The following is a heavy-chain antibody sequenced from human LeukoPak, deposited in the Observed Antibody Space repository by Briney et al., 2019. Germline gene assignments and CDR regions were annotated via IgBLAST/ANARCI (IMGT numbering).Heavy chain of an antibody. Sequence: SETLSLTCTVSGGSISSYYWSWIRQPPGKGLEWIGYVDNSGRTNYNPSLKSRVTISVDTSKNQFSLKLSSVTAADTAVYSCARNGASYSFDSWGQGTLVTVSS. CDR1: GGSISSYY. CDR3: ARNGASYSFDS. J-gene: IGHJ4*02. CDR2: VDNSGRT. V-gene: IGHV4-59*01. D-gene: IGHD1-26*01.